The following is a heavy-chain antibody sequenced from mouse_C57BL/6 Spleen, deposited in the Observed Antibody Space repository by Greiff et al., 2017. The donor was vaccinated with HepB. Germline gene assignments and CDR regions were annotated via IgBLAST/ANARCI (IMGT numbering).Heavy chain of an antibody. J-gene: IGHJ1*03. CDR3: ARGRGPYSNYDFDV. V-gene: IGHV1-84*01. Sequence: LEESGPELVKPGASVKISCKASGYTFTDYYINWVKQRPGQGLEWIGWIYPGSGNTKYNEKFKGKATLTVDTSSSTAYMQLSSLTSEDSAVYFCARGRGPYSNYDFDVWGTGTTVTVSS. D-gene: IGHD2-5*01. CDR2: IYPGSGNT. CDR1: GYTFTDYY.